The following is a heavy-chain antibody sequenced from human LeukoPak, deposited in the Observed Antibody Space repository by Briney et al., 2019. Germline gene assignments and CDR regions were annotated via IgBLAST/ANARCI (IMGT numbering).Heavy chain of an antibody. J-gene: IGHJ5*01. CDR2: ISGSGHDI. Sequence: GGSLRLACAASGFTFSDSYMTWVRQAPGKGVEWVAYISGSGHDINYSDSVKGRFTISRDNAKNSLYLQMSSLRVEDTAVYYCTRDPRHFDSCGQGTLVTVSS. D-gene: IGHD6-6*01. CDR1: GFTFSDSY. CDR3: TRDPRHFDS. V-gene: IGHV3-11*04.